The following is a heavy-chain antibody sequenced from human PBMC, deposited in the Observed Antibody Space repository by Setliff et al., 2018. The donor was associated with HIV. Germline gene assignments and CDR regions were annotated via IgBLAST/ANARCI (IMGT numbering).Heavy chain of an antibody. D-gene: IGHD3-22*01. CDR1: GGSISSGTNY. CDR3: ECSGYYRSVLNYYYMDV. J-gene: IGHJ6*03. V-gene: IGHV4-39*07. Sequence: SETLSLTCSVSGGSISSGTNYWGWIRQPPGKGLEWIGSIYYSGSTYYNPSLKSRVTISVDTSKNQFSLKLRSVTAADAAVYYCECSGYYRSVLNYYYMDVWGKGTTVTVSS. CDR2: IYYSGST.